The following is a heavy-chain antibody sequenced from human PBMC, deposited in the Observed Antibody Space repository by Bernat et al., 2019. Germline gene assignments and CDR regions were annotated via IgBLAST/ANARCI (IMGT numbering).Heavy chain of an antibody. D-gene: IGHD6-13*01. CDR3: GKDWTAAGISPFDY. J-gene: IGHJ4*01. Sequence: EVQLLESGGGLVQPGGSLRLSCAASGFTFSSYAMSWVRQAPGKGLEWVSAITGSGGSTYYADSVKGRFTITRDNYKNTLYLQMNSLRAEDTAVYYCGKDWTAAGISPFDYWGQGTLVTVSS. V-gene: IGHV3-23*01. CDR1: GFTFSSYA. CDR2: ITGSGGST.